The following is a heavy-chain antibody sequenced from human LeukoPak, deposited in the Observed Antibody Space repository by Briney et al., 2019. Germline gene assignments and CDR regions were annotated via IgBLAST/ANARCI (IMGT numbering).Heavy chain of an antibody. CDR3: ATMRLRWSFDL. Sequence: ASVKVSCKTSGDTFTGHYIHGGRQAPGKGLEWRGGFDPEDGETIYAKKFQGRVTMTEDTSTETAYMELSSLRSEATAVYYCATMRLRWSFDLWGRGTLVTVSS. J-gene: IGHJ2*01. V-gene: IGHV1-24*01. CDR2: FDPEDGET. D-gene: IGHD3-3*01. CDR1: GDTFTGHY.